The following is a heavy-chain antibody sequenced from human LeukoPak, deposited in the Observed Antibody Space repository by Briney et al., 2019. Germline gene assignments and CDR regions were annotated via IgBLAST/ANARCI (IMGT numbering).Heavy chain of an antibody. CDR3: ARVRQVRYYYGSGRSYYFDY. D-gene: IGHD3-10*01. J-gene: IGHJ4*02. Sequence: SETLSLTCAVYGGSFSGYYWSWIRQPPGKGLEWIGEINHSGSTNYNPSLNSRVTISVDTSKNQFSLKLSSETAADTAVYYCARVRQVRYYYGSGRSYYFDYWGQGTLVTVSS. CDR1: GGSFSGYY. V-gene: IGHV4-34*01. CDR2: INHSGST.